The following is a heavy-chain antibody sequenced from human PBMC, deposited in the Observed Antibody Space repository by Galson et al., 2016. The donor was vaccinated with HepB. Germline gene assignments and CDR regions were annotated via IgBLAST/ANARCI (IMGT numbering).Heavy chain of an antibody. J-gene: IGHJ3*02. V-gene: IGHV3-48*02. D-gene: IGHD3-10*01. Sequence: SLRLSCAASGVTFSTSGLNWVRQAPGKGLQWVSYISSSISTIYYADSVEGRFTISRDNAKNSVYLQMNSLRDEDTAVYYCAKELVRSAFDIWGQGTMVTVSS. CDR2: ISSSISTI. CDR3: AKELVRSAFDI. CDR1: GVTFSTSG.